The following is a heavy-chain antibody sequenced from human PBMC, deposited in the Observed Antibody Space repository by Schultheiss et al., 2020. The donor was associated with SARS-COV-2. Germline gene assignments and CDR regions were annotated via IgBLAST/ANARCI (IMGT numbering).Heavy chain of an antibody. CDR3: ARKSVATMTHAFDI. Sequence: SCPTLVKPTQTLTLTCTFSGFSLSTGGEGVGWLRQPPGKALEWLALIDWDDDKYYSTSLKTRLTISKDTSKNQVVLTMTNMDPVDTATYYCARKSVATMTHAFDIWGQGTMVTVSS. CDR2: IDWDDDK. J-gene: IGHJ3*02. D-gene: IGHD5-24*01. V-gene: IGHV2-70*01. CDR1: GFSLSTGGEG.